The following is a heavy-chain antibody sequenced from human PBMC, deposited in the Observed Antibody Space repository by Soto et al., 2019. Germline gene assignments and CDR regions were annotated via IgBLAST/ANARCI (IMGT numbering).Heavy chain of an antibody. Sequence: EVQLVESGGGLVKPGGSLRLSCAASGFTFSSYSMNWVRQAPGKGLEWVSSISSSSSHIYYADSVKGRFTISRDNAKNSLYLQMNSLRAEDTAVYYCARDQEVASLDYWGQGTLVTVSS. D-gene: IGHD2-15*01. CDR3: ARDQEVASLDY. V-gene: IGHV3-21*01. CDR1: GFTFSSYS. J-gene: IGHJ4*02. CDR2: ISSSSSHI.